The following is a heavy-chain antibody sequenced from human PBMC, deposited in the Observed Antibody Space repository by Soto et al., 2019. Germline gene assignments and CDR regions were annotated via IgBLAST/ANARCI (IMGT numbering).Heavy chain of an antibody. J-gene: IGHJ6*02. V-gene: IGHV1-3*01. Sequence: ASVKVSCKASGYTFTTYVMHWVRQAPGQRLEWMGWINAGNDNTKYSQKFQGRVTITRDTSASTVYMELSSLSPEDTAVYYCARVGHYYYGMDVWGQGTTVTVSS. CDR3: ARVGHYYYGMDV. CDR2: INAGNDNT. CDR1: GYTFTTYV. D-gene: IGHD3-3*01.